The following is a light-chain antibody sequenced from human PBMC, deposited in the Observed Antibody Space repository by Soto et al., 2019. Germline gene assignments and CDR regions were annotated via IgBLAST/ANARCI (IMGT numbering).Light chain of an antibody. CDR3: SSYTSSSTHVV. CDR1: SSDVGGYNY. V-gene: IGLV2-14*01. J-gene: IGLJ2*01. Sequence: QSALTQPASVSGSPGQSITISCTGTSSDVGGYNYVSWYQQHPGKAPKLTIYDVSNRPSGVSNRFSGSKSGNTASLTISGLQAEDEADYYCSSYTSSSTHVVFGGGTKLTV. CDR2: DVS.